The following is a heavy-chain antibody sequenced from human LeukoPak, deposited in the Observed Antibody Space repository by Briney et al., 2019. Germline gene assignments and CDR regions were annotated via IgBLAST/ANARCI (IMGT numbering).Heavy chain of an antibody. D-gene: IGHD3-16*01. Sequence: SETLSLTCTVSGGSISSSSYYWGWIRQPPGKGLEWIGSIYYSGSTYYNPSLKSRVTISVDTSKNQFSLKLSSVTAADTAVYYCARLIQPPSDIWGQGTMVTVSS. CDR1: GGSISSSSYY. V-gene: IGHV4-39*07. CDR2: IYYSGST. J-gene: IGHJ3*02. CDR3: ARLIQPPSDI.